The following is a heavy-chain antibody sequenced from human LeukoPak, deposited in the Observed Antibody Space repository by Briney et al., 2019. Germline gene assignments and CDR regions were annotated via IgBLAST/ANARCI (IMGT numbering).Heavy chain of an antibody. CDR3: AKDQQQLGQGYFDY. V-gene: IGHV1-18*01. CDR1: GYTFTSYG. J-gene: IGHJ4*02. D-gene: IGHD6-13*01. Sequence: ASVKVSCKASGYTFTSYGISWVRQAPGQGLEWMGWISAYNGNTNYAQKLQGRVTMTTDTSTSTAYMELRSLRSDDTAVYYCAKDQQQLGQGYFDYWGQGTLVTVSS. CDR2: ISAYNGNT.